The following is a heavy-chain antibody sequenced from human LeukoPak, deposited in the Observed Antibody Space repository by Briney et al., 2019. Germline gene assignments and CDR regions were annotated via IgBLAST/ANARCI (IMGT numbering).Heavy chain of an antibody. D-gene: IGHD3-10*01. CDR2: ISDSSTLT. Sequence: GGSLRLSCAASRFTFSSYEMNWVRQAPGKGLEWVSYISDSSTLTYYADSVKGRFTISRDNAKNSLSLQLNSLRDEDTAVYFCAKVIRGGYGMDVWGQGTTVTVSS. J-gene: IGHJ6*02. V-gene: IGHV3-48*02. CDR1: RFTFSSYE. CDR3: AKVIRGGYGMDV.